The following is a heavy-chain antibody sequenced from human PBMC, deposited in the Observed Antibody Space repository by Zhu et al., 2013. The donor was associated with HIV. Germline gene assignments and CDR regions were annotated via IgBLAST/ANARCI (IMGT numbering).Heavy chain of an antibody. J-gene: IGHJ3*02. CDR1: GFTFTSYA. CDR2: INPSGTRT. V-gene: IGHV1-46*01. D-gene: IGHD6-13*01. CDR3: ARGRYSSRSNAFDI. Sequence: ASVKVSCKASGFTFTSYAFNWVRQAPGQGLEWVGLINPSGTRTTYAHKFQDRLTLTRDTSTSTAYMELSSLRFDDTAVFYCARGRYSSRSNAFDIWGQGTVVTVSA.